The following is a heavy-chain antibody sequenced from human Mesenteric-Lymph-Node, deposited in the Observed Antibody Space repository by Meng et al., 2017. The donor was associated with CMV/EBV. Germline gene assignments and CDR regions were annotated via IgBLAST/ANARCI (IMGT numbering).Heavy chain of an antibody. CDR1: GFTFSTYW. CDR3: ARDGCSGTTCYNYYYCGMDV. CDR2: IKQDGNEK. J-gene: IGHJ6*02. Sequence: GESLKISCAASGFTFSTYWMTWVRQAPGKGLEWVSNIKQDGNEKYCVDSVKGRFTITRDNAKNSLYLQMNSLRAEDTAVYYCARDGCSGTTCYNYYYCGMDVWGQGTTVTVSS. D-gene: IGHD2-2*02. V-gene: IGHV3-7*01.